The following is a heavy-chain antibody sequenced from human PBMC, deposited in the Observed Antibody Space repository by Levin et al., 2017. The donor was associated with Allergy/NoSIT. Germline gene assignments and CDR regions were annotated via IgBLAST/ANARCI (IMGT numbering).Heavy chain of an antibody. Sequence: ETLSLTCAASGFTFSSYGMHWVRQAPGKGLVWVSLIQVDLSYTLYADSVKGRFTISRDNAKNTLYLQMNSLRAEDTAVYYCARGVSYAMDVWGQGTAVTVSS. CDR1: GFTFSSYG. CDR3: ARGVSYAMDV. J-gene: IGHJ6*02. V-gene: IGHV3-74*01. CDR2: IQVDLSYT.